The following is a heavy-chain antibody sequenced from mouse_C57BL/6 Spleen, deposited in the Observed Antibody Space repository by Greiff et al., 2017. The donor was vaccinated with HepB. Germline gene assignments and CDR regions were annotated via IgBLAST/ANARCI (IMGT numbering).Heavy chain of an antibody. CDR1: GYTFTEYT. V-gene: IGHV1-62-2*01. CDR3: ASHAPYYYGSSSAWFAY. CDR2: FYPGSGSI. Sequence: VQLQQSGAELVKPGASVKLSCKASGYTFTEYTIHWVKQRSGQGLEWIGWFYPGSGSIKYNEKFKDKATLTADKSSSTVYMELSRLTSEDSAVYFCASHAPYYYGSSSAWFAYWGQGTLVTVSA. D-gene: IGHD1-1*01. J-gene: IGHJ3*01.